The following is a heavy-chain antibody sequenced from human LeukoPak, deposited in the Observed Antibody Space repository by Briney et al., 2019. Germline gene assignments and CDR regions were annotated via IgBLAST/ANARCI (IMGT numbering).Heavy chain of an antibody. J-gene: IGHJ4*02. Sequence: GALVKVSCTTSDYTFNTYGINWVRQAPGKGLEWMGWISARNGDTVYAQKFQGRLTLTTDTSTSTAYMELRSLSSDDTAIYYCARGEETTAITPFIYWGQGTLVTVSS. V-gene: IGHV1-18*01. CDR3: ARGEETTAITPFIY. CDR1: DYTFNTYG. D-gene: IGHD4-23*01. CDR2: ISARNGDT.